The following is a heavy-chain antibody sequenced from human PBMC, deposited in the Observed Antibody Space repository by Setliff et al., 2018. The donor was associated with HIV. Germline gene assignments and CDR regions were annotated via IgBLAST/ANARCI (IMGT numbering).Heavy chain of an antibody. CDR3: ARDRGVIATHPFDY. Sequence: ASVKVSCKASGYRFTDYYIHWVRQAPGKGLEWMGRVDPEDGETIYAERFRGRISLTVDKSTGTAYMELNRLRSEDTAVYYCARDRGVIATHPFDYWGQGTLVTVSS. V-gene: IGHV1-69-2*01. J-gene: IGHJ4*02. D-gene: IGHD6-13*01. CDR2: VDPEDGET. CDR1: GYRFTDYY.